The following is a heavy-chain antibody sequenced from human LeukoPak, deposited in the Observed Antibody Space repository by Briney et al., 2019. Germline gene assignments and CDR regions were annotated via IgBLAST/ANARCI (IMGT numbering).Heavy chain of an antibody. D-gene: IGHD3-22*01. CDR3: AREDTDRSGYHSRFDP. Sequence: PSETLSLTCAVSGGSISSGGYSWSWIRQPPGKGLEWIGYIYHSGSTYYNPSLKSRVTISVDRSKNQFSLKLSSVTAADTAVYYCAREDTDRSGYHSRFDPWGQGTLVTVSS. V-gene: IGHV4-30-2*01. J-gene: IGHJ5*02. CDR1: GGSISSGGYS. CDR2: IYHSGST.